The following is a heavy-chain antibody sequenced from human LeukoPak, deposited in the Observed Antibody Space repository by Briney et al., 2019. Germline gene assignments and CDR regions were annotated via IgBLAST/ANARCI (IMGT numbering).Heavy chain of an antibody. Sequence: GESLKISCKGSGYTFSNYYIGWVRQMPGKGLEWMGIIYPGDSETRYSPSFQGQVTISADTSINTAYLQWSGLKASDTAMYYCARPPDPGRSNDAFDLWGQGTMVTVSS. CDR2: IYPGDSET. CDR3: ARPPDPGRSNDAFDL. V-gene: IGHV5-51*01. CDR1: GYTFSNYY. D-gene: IGHD1-14*01. J-gene: IGHJ3*01.